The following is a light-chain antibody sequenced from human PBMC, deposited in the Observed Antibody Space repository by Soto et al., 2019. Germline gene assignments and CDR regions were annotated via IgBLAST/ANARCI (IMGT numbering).Light chain of an antibody. CDR2: EGD. J-gene: IGLJ1*01. CDR3: CSYAGSNTYV. V-gene: IGLV2-23*01. CDR1: TSDVGIYNL. Sequence: QSALTQPASVSGSPGQSITISCTGTTSDVGIYNLVSWYQHHPGKAPKVIIYEGDKRPSGVSNRFSGSKSGHTASLTISGLQAEDEADYYCCSYAGSNTYVFGTGTKLTVL.